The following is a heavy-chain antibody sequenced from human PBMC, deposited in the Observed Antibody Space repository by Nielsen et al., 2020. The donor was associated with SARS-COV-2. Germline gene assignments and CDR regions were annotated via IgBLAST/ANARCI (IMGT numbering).Heavy chain of an antibody. CDR2: IYTDGST. V-gene: IGHV3-66*01. Sequence: GGSLRLSCGASGFTISSSFMSWVRQAPGKGLDWVSVIYTDGSTTHADSVKGRFTISRDNSKTTLYLQMNSLRAEDTAVYYCARDNWGRMDVWGQGTTVTVSS. CDR1: GFTISSSF. CDR3: ARDNWGRMDV. D-gene: IGHD7-27*01. J-gene: IGHJ6*02.